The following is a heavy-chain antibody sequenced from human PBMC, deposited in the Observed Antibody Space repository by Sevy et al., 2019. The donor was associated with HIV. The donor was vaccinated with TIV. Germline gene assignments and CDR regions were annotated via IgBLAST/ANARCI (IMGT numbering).Heavy chain of an antibody. CDR2: IYYSGST. CDR3: ARHRGLVDRAFDF. D-gene: IGHD3-10*01. CDR1: GVSISSSSYD. Sequence: SESLSLTCSVSGVSISSSSYDWGWIRQPPGKGLEWIGSIYYSGSTYYNPSLMSRVTVSVDTSKNQFSLNLRSVTAADTAVYYCARHRGLVDRAFDFWGRGTSVTVSS. J-gene: IGHJ4*02. V-gene: IGHV4-39*01.